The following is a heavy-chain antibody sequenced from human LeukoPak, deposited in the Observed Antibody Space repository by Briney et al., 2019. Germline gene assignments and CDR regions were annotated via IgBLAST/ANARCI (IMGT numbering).Heavy chain of an antibody. J-gene: IGHJ4*02. CDR2: ISYDGSNK. CDR3: ARESPMVRGVIIS. Sequence: PGGSLRLSCAASGFTFSSYAIHWVRQAPGKGLEWVAAISYDGSNKYYADSVKGRFTISRDNAKNPLYLQMNSLRAEDTAVYYCARESPMVRGVIISWGQGTLVTVSS. CDR1: GFTFSSYA. V-gene: IGHV3-30*04. D-gene: IGHD3-10*01.